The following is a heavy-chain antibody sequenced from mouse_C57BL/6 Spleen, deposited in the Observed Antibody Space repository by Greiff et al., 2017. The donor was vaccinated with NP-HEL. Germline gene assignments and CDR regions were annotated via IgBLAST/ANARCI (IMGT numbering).Heavy chain of an antibody. CDR1: GFTFSDYG. CDR3: ARLNYYYGSSNYYAMDY. D-gene: IGHD1-1*01. J-gene: IGHJ4*01. V-gene: IGHV5-17*01. Sequence: EVKVVESGGGLVKPGGSLKLSCAASGFTFSDYGMHWVRQAPEKGLEWVAYISSGSSTIYYADTVKGRFTISRDNAKNTLFLQMTSLRSEDTAMYYCARLNYYYGSSNYYAMDYWGQGTSVTVSS. CDR2: ISSGSSTI.